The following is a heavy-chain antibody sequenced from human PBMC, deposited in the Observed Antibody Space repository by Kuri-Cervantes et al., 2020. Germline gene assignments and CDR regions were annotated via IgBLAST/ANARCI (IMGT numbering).Heavy chain of an antibody. D-gene: IGHD2-15*01. V-gene: IGHV3-74*01. CDR1: GFTFSSYW. Sequence: GESLKISCAASGFTFSSYWMHWVRQAPGKGLVWVSRINSDGSSTSYADSVKGRFTISRDNAKNTLYLQMNSLRAEDTAVYYCARGATRCSGGSCFILFYWGQGTLVTVSS. CDR3: ARGATRCSGGSCFILFY. CDR2: INSDGSST. J-gene: IGHJ4*02.